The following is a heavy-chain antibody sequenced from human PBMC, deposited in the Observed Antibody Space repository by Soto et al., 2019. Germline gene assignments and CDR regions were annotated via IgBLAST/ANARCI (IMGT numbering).Heavy chain of an antibody. V-gene: IGHV1-69*01. CDR3: AAELGFGKLSVV. Sequence: QVQVVQSGVEVRRPGSSVKVSCKASGDTFKNCVISWVRQAPGQGLEWMGGIIPLFGTTDCAQRFQGRLTITTDESTTTAYMELSRLRSEDTATYYCAAELGFGKLSVVWGQGTTVFVSS. J-gene: IGHJ6*02. CDR2: IIPLFGTT. D-gene: IGHD3-10*01. CDR1: GDTFKNCV.